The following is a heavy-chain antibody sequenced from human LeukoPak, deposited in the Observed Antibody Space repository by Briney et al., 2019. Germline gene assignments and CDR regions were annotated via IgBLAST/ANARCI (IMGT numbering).Heavy chain of an antibody. V-gene: IGHV4-34*01. CDR1: GESMIGHY. CDR2: VHHSGGT. CDR3: ARATASGSGRAYGH. Sequence: SETLSLTCAVYGESMIGHYWTWIRQPPGKRLEWIGEVHHSGGTNSNPSLKNRLTMSIDMSKNQFSLQLKSVTAADTAVYYCARATASGSGRAYGHWGQGNLVPVSS. D-gene: IGHD3-10*01. J-gene: IGHJ4*02.